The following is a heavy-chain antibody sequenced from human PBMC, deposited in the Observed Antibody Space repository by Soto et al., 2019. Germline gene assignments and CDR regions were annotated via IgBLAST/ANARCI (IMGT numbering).Heavy chain of an antibody. CDR2: ISSSSSYI. D-gene: IGHD2-2*01. V-gene: IGHV3-21*01. CDR1: GFTFSSYS. CDR3: ARQSKYCSSTSCYYSFDY. Sequence: EVQLVESGGGLVQPGGSLRLSCAASGFTFSSYSMNWVRQAPGKGLEWVSSISSSSSYIYYADSVKGRFTISRDNAKNSLYLQMNSLRAEDTAVYYCARQSKYCSSTSCYYSFDYWGQGTLVTVSS. J-gene: IGHJ4*02.